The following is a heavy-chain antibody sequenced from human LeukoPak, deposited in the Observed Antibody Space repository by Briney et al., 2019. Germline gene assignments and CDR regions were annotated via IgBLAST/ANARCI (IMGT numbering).Heavy chain of an antibody. D-gene: IGHD2-15*01. CDR2: IIGDGSTT. J-gene: IGHJ5*02. V-gene: IGHV3-74*01. CDR3: TRRVSATRWFDP. CDR1: GFTFSSYG. Sequence: GGSLRLSCAASGFTFSSYGMHWVRQAPGKGLEWVSRIIGDGSTTIYADSVKGRFTISRDNAENTMYLQMNSLRVEDTAVYYCTRRVSATRWFDPWGQGTLVTVSS.